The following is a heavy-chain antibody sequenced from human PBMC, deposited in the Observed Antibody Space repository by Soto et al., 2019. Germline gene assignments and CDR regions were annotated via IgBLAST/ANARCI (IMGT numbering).Heavy chain of an antibody. CDR1: GGTFSSYA. J-gene: IGHJ4*02. Sequence: GASVKVSCKASGGTFSSYAISWVRQAPGQGLEWMGGIIPIFGTANYAQKFQGRVTITADESTSTAYMELSSLRSEDTAVYYCARDRFDSSLTFDYWGRGTLVTVSS. D-gene: IGHD6-6*01. CDR2: IIPIFGTA. CDR3: ARDRFDSSLTFDY. V-gene: IGHV1-69*13.